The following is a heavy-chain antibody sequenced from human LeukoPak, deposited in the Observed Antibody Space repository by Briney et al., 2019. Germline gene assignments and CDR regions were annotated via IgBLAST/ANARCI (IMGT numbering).Heavy chain of an antibody. D-gene: IGHD3-22*01. J-gene: IGHJ4*02. CDR3: AKDDYYDSSGYYYD. CDR2: ISWNSGSI. Sequence: PGRSLRLSCAASGFTFDDYAMHWVRQAPGKGLEWVSGISWNSGSIGYADSVKGRFTISRDNAKNSLYLQMNSLRAEDTALYYCAKDDYYDSSGYYYDWGQGTLVTVSS. CDR1: GFTFDDYA. V-gene: IGHV3-9*01.